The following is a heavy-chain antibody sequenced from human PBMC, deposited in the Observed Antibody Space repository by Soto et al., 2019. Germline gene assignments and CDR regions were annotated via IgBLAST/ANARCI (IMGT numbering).Heavy chain of an antibody. D-gene: IGHD2-15*01. CDR2: IYYSGST. CDR3: ARSAAANFDY. CDR1: GGSISSYY. Sequence: QVQLQESGPGLVKPSETLSLTCTVSGGSISSYYWSWIRQPPGKGLEWIGYIYYSGSTNYNPSLKSRVTISVDTSKNQFSLKLSSMTAADTAVYYCARSAAANFDYWGQGTLVTVSS. V-gene: IGHV4-59*01. J-gene: IGHJ4*02.